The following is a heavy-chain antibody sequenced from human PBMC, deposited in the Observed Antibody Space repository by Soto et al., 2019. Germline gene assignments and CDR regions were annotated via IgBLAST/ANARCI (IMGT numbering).Heavy chain of an antibody. V-gene: IGHV3-23*01. J-gene: IGHJ6*03. D-gene: IGHD3-3*01. CDR3: AKRLLRFTQYFYMDV. CDR2: ISAGGGST. CDR1: GFTFSSYA. Sequence: EVQLLESGGGLVQPGGSLRLSCAASGFTFSSYAMSWVRQAPGKGLEWVSAISAGGGSTYYADSVKGRFTISRDNSKNTLYLQMISLRAEDTAVYYCAKRLLRFTQYFYMDVWGKGTTVTVSS.